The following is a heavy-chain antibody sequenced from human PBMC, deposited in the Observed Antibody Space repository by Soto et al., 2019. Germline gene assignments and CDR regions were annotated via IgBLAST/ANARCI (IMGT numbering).Heavy chain of an antibody. CDR2: INHRGST. Sequence: SETLSLTCAVYVGSFSGYYWTWIRQPPGEGLQWIGEINHRGSTNQSPSLKSRVSILVDTSKNQFSLKLNSVTAADTAVYYCARGLSQGAAPEKYFFDSGGKATLVTVSS. V-gene: IGHV4-34*01. D-gene: IGHD3-9*01. CDR1: VGSFSGYY. J-gene: IGHJ4*02. CDR3: ARGLSQGAAPEKYFFDS.